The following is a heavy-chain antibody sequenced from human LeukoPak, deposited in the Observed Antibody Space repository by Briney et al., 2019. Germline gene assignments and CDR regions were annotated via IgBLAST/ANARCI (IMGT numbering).Heavy chain of an antibody. CDR2: ISSSSSYI. Sequence: GGSLRLSCAASGFTFSSYSMNWVRQAPGKGLEWVSSISSSSSYIYYADSVKGRFTISRDNSKNTLYLQMNSLRAEDTAVYYCAKFFTGEYVRAFDIWGQGTMVTVSS. D-gene: IGHD3-10*02. V-gene: IGHV3-21*01. J-gene: IGHJ3*02. CDR3: AKFFTGEYVRAFDI. CDR1: GFTFSSYS.